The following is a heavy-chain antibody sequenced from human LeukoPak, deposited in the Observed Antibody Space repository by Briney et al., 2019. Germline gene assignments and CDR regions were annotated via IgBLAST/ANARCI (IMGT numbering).Heavy chain of an antibody. CDR3: ARERTPGSGYGVDY. CDR1: GGSISSSSYY. Sequence: SETLSLTCTVSGGSISSSSYYCGWIRQPPGKGLEWIGSIYYSGSTYYNPSLKSRVTISVDTSKNQFSLKLSSVTAADTAVYYCARERTPGSGYGVDYWGQGTVVTVSS. V-gene: IGHV4-39*07. CDR2: IYYSGST. J-gene: IGHJ4*02. D-gene: IGHD6-25*01.